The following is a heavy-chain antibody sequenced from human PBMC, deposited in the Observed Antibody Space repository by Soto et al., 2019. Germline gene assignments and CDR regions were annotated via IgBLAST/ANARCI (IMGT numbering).Heavy chain of an antibody. CDR1: GYTFGNFG. J-gene: IGHJ4*02. Sequence: QVQLVQSGAVVRKPGASVKVSCRGSGYTFGNFGISWLREAPGQGLEWMGWISAYNGNTHYAQRLQGRVNLTTDTSRSTGYMELRSLTPDDTAVYFCARDVPATAAFLWDFWGQGTLVTVSS. V-gene: IGHV1-18*04. CDR3: ARDVPATAAFLWDF. CDR2: ISAYNGNT. D-gene: IGHD3-3*02.